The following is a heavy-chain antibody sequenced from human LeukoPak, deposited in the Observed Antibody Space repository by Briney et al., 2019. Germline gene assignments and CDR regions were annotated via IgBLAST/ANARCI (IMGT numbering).Heavy chain of an antibody. CDR2: INTDGRTT. CDR1: GFPFNNYW. V-gene: IGHV3-74*01. CDR3: ARAGASGWYAAGWFDP. Sequence: GGSLKLSCAASGFPFNNYWMHWVRQAPGKGLGWVSSINTDGRTTRYAASVQGRFTISRENAKNTLYLQMNSLRDDDTAVYYCARAGASGWYAAGWFDPWGQGTLVTVSS. J-gene: IGHJ5*02. D-gene: IGHD6-19*01.